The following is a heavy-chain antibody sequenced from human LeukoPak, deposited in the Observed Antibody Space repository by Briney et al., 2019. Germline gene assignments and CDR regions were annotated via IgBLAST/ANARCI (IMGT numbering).Heavy chain of an antibody. J-gene: IGHJ5*02. CDR2: INPSGGST. CDR3: ARELKDGYKDWFDP. V-gene: IGHV1-46*01. CDR1: GYTFTSYY. D-gene: IGHD5-24*01. Sequence: ASVKVSCKASGYTFTSYYMHWVRQAPGQGREWMGIINPSGGSTSNAHKFQGRATMTRDTSTSTVYMELSSRRSEDTAVYYCARELKDGYKDWFDPWGQGTLVTVSS.